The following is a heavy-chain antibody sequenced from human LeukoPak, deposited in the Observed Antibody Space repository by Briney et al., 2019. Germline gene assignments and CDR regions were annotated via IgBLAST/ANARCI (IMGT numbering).Heavy chain of an antibody. J-gene: IGHJ6*02. D-gene: IGHD5-12*01. CDR3: ASRVADDYRGYYYYYYGMDV. CDR1: GGSFSGYY. V-gene: IGHV4-34*01. CDR2: INHSGST. Sequence: PSETLSLTCAVYGGSFSGYYWSWIRQPPGKGLEWIGEINHSGSTNYNPSLKSRVTISVDTSKNQFSLKLSYVTAADTAVYYCASRVADDYRGYYYYYYGMDVWGQGTTVTVSS.